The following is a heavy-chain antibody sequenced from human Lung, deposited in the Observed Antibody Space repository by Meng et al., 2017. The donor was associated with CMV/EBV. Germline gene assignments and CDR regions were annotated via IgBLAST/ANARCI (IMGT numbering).Heavy chain of an antibody. D-gene: IGHD3-10*01. J-gene: IGHJ4*02. Sequence: QRQLQESGPGPVKASETLSLTCTVSGGSISSSNYYWDWIRQPPGKGLEWIGAIYHSGSTSYNPSLQSRVTMFVDTSKNQFSLMLTSVTATDTAVYYCARRRGGSGRDCWGQGTLVTVSS. CDR3: ARRRGGSGRDC. CDR2: IYHSGST. CDR1: GGSISSSNYY. V-gene: IGHV4-39*01.